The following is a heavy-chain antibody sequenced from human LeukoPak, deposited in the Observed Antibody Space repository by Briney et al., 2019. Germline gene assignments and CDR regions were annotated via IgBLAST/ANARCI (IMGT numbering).Heavy chain of an antibody. V-gene: IGHV4-34*01. CDR1: GGSFSGYY. J-gene: IGHJ4*02. CDR2: INHSGST. D-gene: IGHD3-16*01. Sequence: SETLSLTCAVYGGSFSGYYWSWIRQPPGKGLEWIGEINHSGSTNYNPSLKSRVTISVDTSKNQFSLKLSSVTAADTAVYYCARWGGLLRSRLFGFDYWGQGTLVTVSS. CDR3: ARWGGLLRSRLFGFDY.